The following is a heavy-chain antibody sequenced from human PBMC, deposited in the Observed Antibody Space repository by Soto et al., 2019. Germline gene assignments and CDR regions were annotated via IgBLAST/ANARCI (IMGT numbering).Heavy chain of an antibody. CDR1: GFTFSSYA. CDR2: ISYDGSNK. D-gene: IGHD4-17*01. V-gene: IGHV3-30-3*01. Sequence: QVQLVESGGGVVQPGRSLRLSCAASGFTFSSYAMHWVRQAPGKGLEWVAVISYDGSNKYYADSVKGRFTISRDNSKNTLYLQMNSLRAEDTAVYYCARDSHDYGDRLTTRSYYFDYWGQGTLVTVSS. CDR3: ARDSHDYGDRLTTRSYYFDY. J-gene: IGHJ4*02.